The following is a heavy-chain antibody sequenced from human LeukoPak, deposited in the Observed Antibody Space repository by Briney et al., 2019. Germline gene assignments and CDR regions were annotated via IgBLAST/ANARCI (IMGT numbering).Heavy chain of an antibody. CDR2: INPNSGGT. D-gene: IGHD5-18*01. V-gene: IGHV1-2*02. CDR1: GYTFTGYY. J-gene: IGHJ3*02. Sequence: ASVKVSCKASGYTFTGYYMHWVRQAPGQGLEWMGWINPNSGGTNYAQKFQGRVTMTRDTSISTAYMELSRLRSDDTAVYYCARATIQLWPRGMVDAFDIWGQGTMVTVSS. CDR3: ARATIQLWPRGMVDAFDI.